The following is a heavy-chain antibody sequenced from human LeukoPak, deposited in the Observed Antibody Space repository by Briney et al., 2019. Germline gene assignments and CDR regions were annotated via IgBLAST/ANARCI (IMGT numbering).Heavy chain of an antibody. CDR2: MDWDDDK. Sequence: SGPALLKPTPTLTLTCTFSGFSLSTRRMCVCWIRHPPGKALEWLPRMDWDDDKYYSTSLKTRLTISKDTSKNQVVLTLTNMDPVDTATYYCARTRGSSSSPVFNYYYYYMDVWGKGTTVTVSS. CDR1: GFSLSTRRMC. D-gene: IGHD6-6*01. V-gene: IGHV2-70*11. J-gene: IGHJ6*03. CDR3: ARTRGSSSSPVFNYYYYYMDV.